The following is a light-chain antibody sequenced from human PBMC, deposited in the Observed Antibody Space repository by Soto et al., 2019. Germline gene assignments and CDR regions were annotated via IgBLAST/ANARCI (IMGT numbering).Light chain of an antibody. J-gene: IGKJ5*01. V-gene: IGKV1-39*01. CDR2: SAS. CDR3: QQSFSVPIT. CDR1: QSIAGY. Sequence: DIQMTQSPSSLSASVGDRVTITCRASQSIAGYLSRYQQRPGKAPKFLIYSASSLQRGVPSRFSGSGSGTDFSLTINGLQPEDFATYFCQQSFSVPITFGQGTRLAIK.